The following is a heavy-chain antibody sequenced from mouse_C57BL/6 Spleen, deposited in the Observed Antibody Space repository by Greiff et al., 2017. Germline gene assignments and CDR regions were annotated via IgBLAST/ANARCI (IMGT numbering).Heavy chain of an antibody. D-gene: IGHD2-2*01. J-gene: IGHJ2*01. CDR2: IHPDSGST. Sequence: QVQLQQSGAELVKPGASVKLSCKASGYTFTSYWMHWVKQRPGQGLEWIGMIHPDSGSTNYNEKFKSKATLTVDKSSSTAYMQLSSLTSEDSAVYDVAREADGDDEGYYFDYWGQGTTLTVSS. CDR1: GYTFTSYW. V-gene: IGHV1-64*01. CDR3: AREADGDDEGYYFDY.